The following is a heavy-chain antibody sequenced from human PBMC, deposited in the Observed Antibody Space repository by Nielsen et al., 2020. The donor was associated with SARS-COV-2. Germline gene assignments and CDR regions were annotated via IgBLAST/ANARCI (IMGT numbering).Heavy chain of an antibody. V-gene: IGHV3-13*01. Sequence: GGSLRLSCAASGFTFSSYDMHWVRQATGKGLEWVSAIGTAGDTYYPGSVKGRFTISRENAKNSLYLQMNSLRAGDTAVYYCARAYYYDSSGYYYGYYYYGMDVWGQGTTVTVSS. D-gene: IGHD3-22*01. CDR2: IGTAGDT. J-gene: IGHJ6*02. CDR1: GFTFSSYD. CDR3: ARAYYYDSSGYYYGYYYYGMDV.